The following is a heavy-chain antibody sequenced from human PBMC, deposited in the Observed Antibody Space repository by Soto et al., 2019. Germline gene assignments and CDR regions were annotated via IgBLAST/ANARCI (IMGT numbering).Heavy chain of an antibody. Sequence: GGSLRLSCAASGFTFDDYTMHWVRQAPGKGLEWVSLISWDGGSKYYADSVKGRFTISRDNSKNSLYLQMNSLRTEDTALYYCAKDQGIAAAGTLSQPVFDYWGQGTLVTVSS. CDR2: ISWDGGSK. D-gene: IGHD6-13*01. CDR1: GFTFDDYT. V-gene: IGHV3-43*01. CDR3: AKDQGIAAAGTLSQPVFDY. J-gene: IGHJ4*02.